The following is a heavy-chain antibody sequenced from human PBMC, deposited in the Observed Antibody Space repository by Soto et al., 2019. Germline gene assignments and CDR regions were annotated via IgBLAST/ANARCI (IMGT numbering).Heavy chain of an antibody. D-gene: IGHD3-10*01. J-gene: IGHJ6*02. CDR1: GFTFSNYW. V-gene: IGHV3-74*01. CDR2: ISSDGSTT. CDR3: ARGVRGHYGKDV. Sequence: GGSLRLSCAASGFTFSNYWMHWVRQAPGKGLMWVSRISSDGSTTNYADSVKGRFTISRDNAKNTLYLQMNSLRVEDTALYYCARGVRGHYGKDVWGQGTTVTVSS.